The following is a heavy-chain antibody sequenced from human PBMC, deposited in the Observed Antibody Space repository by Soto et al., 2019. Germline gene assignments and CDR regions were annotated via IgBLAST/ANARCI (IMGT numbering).Heavy chain of an antibody. D-gene: IGHD1-26*01. J-gene: IGHJ4*02. V-gene: IGHV5-10-1*03. Sequence: EVQLVQSGAEVKKPGESLRISCKGSGYTFTAYWITWVRQMPGKGLEWMGRIDPSDSYTNYNPSFQGHVTLSADKSINTAYLQWSGLKASDSAMYYCARLSRIVGAPTLLDWGRGTLVTVSS. CDR2: IDPSDSYT. CDR3: ARLSRIVGAPTLLD. CDR1: GYTFTAYW.